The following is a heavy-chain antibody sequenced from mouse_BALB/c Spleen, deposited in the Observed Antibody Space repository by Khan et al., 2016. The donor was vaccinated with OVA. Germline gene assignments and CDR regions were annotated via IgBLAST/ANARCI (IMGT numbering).Heavy chain of an antibody. CDR3: ARQPYYHYYVMDY. D-gene: IGHD2-10*01. V-gene: IGHV2-6-1*01. J-gene: IGHJ4*01. CDR2: IWSDGGT. CDR1: GFSLTNYG. Sequence: QVQLKESGPGLVAPSQSLSITCTISGFSLTNYGIHWVRQPPGKGLEWLVVIWSDGGTTYNSVLKSRLSISKDNSKSQVFLKMHSLQIDDTAMYYCARQPYYHYYVMDYWGQGTSVTVPS.